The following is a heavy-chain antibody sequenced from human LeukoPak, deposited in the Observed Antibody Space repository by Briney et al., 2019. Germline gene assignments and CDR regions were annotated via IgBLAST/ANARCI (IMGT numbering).Heavy chain of an antibody. J-gene: IGHJ4*02. CDR1: GFTFSSYG. D-gene: IGHD2-2*01. Sequence: GRSLRLSCAASGFTFSSYGMHWVRQAPGKGLEWVAVIWYDGSNKYYADSVKGRFTISRDNSKNTLCLQMNSLRAEDTAVYYCAREYCSSTSCYPWDWGQGTLVTVSS. V-gene: IGHV3-33*01. CDR2: IWYDGSNK. CDR3: AREYCSSTSCYPWD.